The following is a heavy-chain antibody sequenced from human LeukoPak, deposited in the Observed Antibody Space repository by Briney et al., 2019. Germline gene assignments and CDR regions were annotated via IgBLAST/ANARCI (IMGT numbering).Heavy chain of an antibody. CDR1: GDSISSRSYY. D-gene: IGHD3-3*01. CDR2: IYYSGST. J-gene: IGHJ6*02. V-gene: IGHV4-39*01. CDR3: ARGGAYYDFWSGSGSPYYYYYYGMDV. Sequence: SETLSLTCTVSGDSISSRSYYWGWIRQPPGKGLEWIGIIYYSGSTYYNPSLKSRITISVDTSKNQFFLKLSSVTAAETAVYYCARGGAYYDFWSGSGSPYYYYYYGMDVWGQGTTVTVSS.